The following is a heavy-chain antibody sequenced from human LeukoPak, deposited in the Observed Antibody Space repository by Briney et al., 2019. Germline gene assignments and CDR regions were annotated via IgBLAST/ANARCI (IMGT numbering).Heavy chain of an antibody. Sequence: SETLSLTCAVYGGTFSGYYWSWIRQPPGKGLEWIGEINHSGSTNYNPSLKSRVTISVDTSKNQFSLQLSSVTAADTAVYYYAICAGTTMIPVAPPQHWGQGTLVTVSS. CDR3: AICAGTTMIPVAPPQH. CDR2: INHSGST. J-gene: IGHJ1*01. CDR1: GGTFSGYY. D-gene: IGHD3-10*02. V-gene: IGHV4-34*08.